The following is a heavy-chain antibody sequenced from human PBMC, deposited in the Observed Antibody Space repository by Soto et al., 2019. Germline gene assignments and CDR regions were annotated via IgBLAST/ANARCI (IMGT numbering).Heavy chain of an antibody. J-gene: IGHJ4*02. V-gene: IGHV2-5*02. CDR3: AHRVSGSFFAY. CDR1: GFSLSTTEVG. CDR2: IYWDDDK. D-gene: IGHD1-26*01. Sequence: QITLKESGPALVKPTQTLTLTCTFSGFSLSTTEVGVGWIRQPPGKALEWLALIYWDDDKRYSPSLKSRLIITKDTSKNQVVLTMTNMDPVDTATYYCAHRVSGSFFAYWGQGTLVTVSS.